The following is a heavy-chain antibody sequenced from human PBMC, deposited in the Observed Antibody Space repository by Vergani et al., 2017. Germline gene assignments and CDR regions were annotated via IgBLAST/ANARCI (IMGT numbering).Heavy chain of an antibody. CDR3: ARHAGDHDFWSPLYD. CDR1: GYSFTNYW. V-gene: IGHV5-51*01. D-gene: IGHD3-3*01. J-gene: IGHJ4*02. Sequence: EVQLVQSGAEVKKPGESLKISCKGSGYSFTNYWIGWVRQMPGKGLEWVGIIYPGDSDTIYSPSFQGQVTISADKSITTAYLQWSSLKASDTAIYYCARHAGDHDFWSPLYDWGQGTLVTVSS. CDR2: IYPGDSDT.